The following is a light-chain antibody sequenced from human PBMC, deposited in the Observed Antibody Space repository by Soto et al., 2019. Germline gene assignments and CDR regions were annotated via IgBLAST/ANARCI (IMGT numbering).Light chain of an antibody. V-gene: IGKV3-20*01. Sequence: EIVLTQSPATLSLSPGERATLSCRASQSVTDNYLAWYQQKPGQAPRLVISGASSRTSGIPDRISASGSGTDFTLTISRLEPEDFAVYYCQQYSRAPLTFGQGTKVDIK. CDR1: QSVTDNY. CDR2: GAS. J-gene: IGKJ1*01. CDR3: QQYSRAPLT.